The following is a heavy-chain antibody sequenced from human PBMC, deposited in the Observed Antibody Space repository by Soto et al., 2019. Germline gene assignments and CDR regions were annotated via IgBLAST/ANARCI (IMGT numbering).Heavy chain of an antibody. D-gene: IGHD2-8*01. CDR2: INAGNGNT. CDR1: GYTFTSYA. Sequence: QVQLVQSGAEEKKPGASVKVSCKASGYTFTSYAMHWVRQAPGQRLERMGWINAGNGNTKYSQKFQGRVTITRDTSASTAYMELSSLRSEDTAVYYCARVTNGRYYYYGMDVWGQGSTVTVSS. V-gene: IGHV1-3*05. CDR3: ARVTNGRYYYYGMDV. J-gene: IGHJ6*02.